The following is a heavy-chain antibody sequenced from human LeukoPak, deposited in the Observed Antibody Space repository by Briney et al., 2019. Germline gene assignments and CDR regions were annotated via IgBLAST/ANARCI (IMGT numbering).Heavy chain of an antibody. D-gene: IGHD6-13*01. V-gene: IGHV4-61*02. Sequence: SQTLSLTCTVSGGSISSGSYYWSWIRQPAGKGLEWIGRIYTSGSTYYNPSLKSRVTISVDTSKNQFSLKLSSVTAADTAVYYCAREAPIAAAGYYYGMDVWGQGTTVTVSS. CDR3: AREAPIAAAGYYYGMDV. J-gene: IGHJ6*02. CDR1: GGSISSGSYY. CDR2: IYTSGST.